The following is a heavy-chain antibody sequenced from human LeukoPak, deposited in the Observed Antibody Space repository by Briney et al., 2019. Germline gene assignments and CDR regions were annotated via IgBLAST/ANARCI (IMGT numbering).Heavy chain of an antibody. D-gene: IGHD1-1*01. Sequence: SVKVSCKASGGTFSSYAISWVRQAPGQGLEWMGGIIPIFGTANYAQKFQGRVTITADESTSTAYMELSSLRSEDTAVYYCARDKGGTIGPIFDFWGQGTLVTVSS. CDR2: IIPIFGTA. CDR3: ARDKGGTIGPIFDF. J-gene: IGHJ4*02. CDR1: GGTFSSYA. V-gene: IGHV1-69*01.